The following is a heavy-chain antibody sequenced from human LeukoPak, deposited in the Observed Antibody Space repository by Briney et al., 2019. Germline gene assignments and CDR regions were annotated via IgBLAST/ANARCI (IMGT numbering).Heavy chain of an antibody. CDR1: GGSVSSSRYY. Sequence: RTSETLSLTCPVSGGSVSSSRYYWGWIRQPPGKGLEWLGYIYYSGSTKYNPSLKSRVTISVDTSKNQFSLKLSSVTAADTAVYYCARVEGYCSGGSCYEYFQHWGQGTLVTVSS. CDR2: IYYSGST. CDR3: ARVEGYCSGGSCYEYFQH. D-gene: IGHD2-15*01. V-gene: IGHV4-61*01. J-gene: IGHJ1*01.